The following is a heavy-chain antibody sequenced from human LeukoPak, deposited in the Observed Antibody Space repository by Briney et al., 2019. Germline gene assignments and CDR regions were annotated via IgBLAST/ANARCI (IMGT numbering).Heavy chain of an antibody. CDR2: IDWDDDK. J-gene: IGHJ4*02. CDR1: GFSLSTRGMS. CDR3: AQKRVYSGYELSSFDY. V-gene: IGHV2-70*11. D-gene: IGHD5-12*01. Sequence: SGPALVKPTQTLTLTCTFSGFSLSTRGMSVSWTRQSPGKALEWLARIDWDDDKYYSTSLKTRLTISKDTSKNQVVLTMTNMDPVDTATYYCAQKRVYSGYELSSFDYWGQGTLVTVSS.